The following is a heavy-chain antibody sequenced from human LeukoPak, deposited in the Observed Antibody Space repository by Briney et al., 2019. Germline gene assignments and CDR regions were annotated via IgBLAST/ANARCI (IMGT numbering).Heavy chain of an antibody. Sequence: GGSLRLSCAASGFTFDDYAMHWVRQAPGKGLEWVSLISGGGGSTYYADSVKGRFTISRDNSKNSLYLQMNSLRTEDTALYYCAKDMGGSGTAAYYGMDVWGQGTTVTVSS. D-gene: IGHD3-10*01. J-gene: IGHJ6*02. V-gene: IGHV3-43*02. CDR1: GFTFDDYA. CDR2: ISGGGGST. CDR3: AKDMGGSGTAAYYGMDV.